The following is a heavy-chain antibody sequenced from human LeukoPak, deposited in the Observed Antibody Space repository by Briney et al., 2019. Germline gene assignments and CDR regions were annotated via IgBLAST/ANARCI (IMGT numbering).Heavy chain of an antibody. V-gene: IGHV4-59*01. CDR2: IYYSGST. Sequence: PSETLSLTCTVSGGSISSYYWSWIRQPPGRGLEWIGYIYYSGSTKYNPSLKSRVTMSLDTSKKQFSLRLTSVTAADTAVYYCARGFDSKSTYFDYWGQGTLVTVSS. D-gene: IGHD5-12*01. CDR1: GGSISSYY. J-gene: IGHJ4*02. CDR3: ARGFDSKSTYFDY.